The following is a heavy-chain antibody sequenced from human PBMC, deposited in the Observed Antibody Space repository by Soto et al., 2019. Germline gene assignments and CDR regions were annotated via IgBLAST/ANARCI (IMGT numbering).Heavy chain of an antibody. Sequence: EVQLVESGGGVVQPGGSLKLSCAASGFTFSGSAIHWVRQASGKGLEWVGRIRSKANNYAPEYAASVKGRFTISREDSKDTAYLQMSSLQTDDTAVYCGTATTVTTGFDYWGQGTLVTVSS. D-gene: IGHD4-17*01. CDR1: GFTFSGSA. CDR3: TATTVTTGFDY. J-gene: IGHJ4*02. CDR2: IRSKANNYAP. V-gene: IGHV3-73*01.